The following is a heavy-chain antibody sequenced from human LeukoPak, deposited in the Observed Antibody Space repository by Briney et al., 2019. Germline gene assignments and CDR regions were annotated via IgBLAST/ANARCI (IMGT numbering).Heavy chain of an antibody. D-gene: IGHD1-26*01. Sequence: SETLSLTCTVSGYSISSYYWSWIRQPPGKGLEWIGYIYYSGGTNYNPSLKSRVTISVDTSKNQFSLKLSSVTAADTAVYYCARESASGDLVDPWGQGTLVTVSS. CDR1: GYSISSYY. J-gene: IGHJ5*02. V-gene: IGHV4-59*01. CDR3: ARESASGDLVDP. CDR2: IYYSGGT.